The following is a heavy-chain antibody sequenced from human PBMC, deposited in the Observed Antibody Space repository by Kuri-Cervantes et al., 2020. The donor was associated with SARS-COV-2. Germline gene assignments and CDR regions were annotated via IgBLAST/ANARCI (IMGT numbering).Heavy chain of an antibody. CDR1: IFTVNSDY. J-gene: IGHJ4*02. CDR3: AKHQILYGDYSLFDY. D-gene: IGHD4-17*01. V-gene: IGHV3-66*04. Sequence: GGSLRLSCAASIFTVNSDYMSWVRQAPGKGLEWVSIIYGGGSTYYADSVKGRFTISRDNSKNTLSLQLNSLRAEDTAIYYCAKHQILYGDYSLFDYWGQGTLVTVSS. CDR2: IYGGGST.